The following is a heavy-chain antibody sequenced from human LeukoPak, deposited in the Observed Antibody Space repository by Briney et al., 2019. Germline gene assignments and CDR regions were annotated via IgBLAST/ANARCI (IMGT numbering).Heavy chain of an antibody. Sequence: GASLRLSCAASGFTFSSYAMSWVHQAPGKGLEWVSAISGSGGSTYYADSVKGRFTISRDNSKNTLYLQMNSLRAEDTAVYYCAKGDEWFGVYYFDYWGQGTLVTVSS. V-gene: IGHV3-23*01. CDR3: AKGDEWFGVYYFDY. J-gene: IGHJ4*02. D-gene: IGHD3-10*01. CDR1: GFTFSSYA. CDR2: ISGSGGST.